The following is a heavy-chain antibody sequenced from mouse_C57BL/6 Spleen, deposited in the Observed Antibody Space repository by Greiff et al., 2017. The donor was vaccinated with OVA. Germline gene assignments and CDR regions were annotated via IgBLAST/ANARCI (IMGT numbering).Heavy chain of an antibody. V-gene: IGHV1-15*01. J-gene: IGHJ4*01. CDR2: IDPETGGT. CDR3: TRGGMDY. CDR1: GYTFTDYD. Sequence: VQLQQSGAELVRPGASVTLSCKASGYTFTDYDMHWVKQTPVHGLEWIGAIDPETGGTAYNQKFKGKAILTADKSSSTAYMELRSLTSEDSAVYYCTRGGMDYWGQGTSVTVSS.